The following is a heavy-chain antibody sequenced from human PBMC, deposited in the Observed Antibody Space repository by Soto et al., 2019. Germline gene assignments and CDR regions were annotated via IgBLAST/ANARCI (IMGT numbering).Heavy chain of an antibody. Sequence: GASVKVSCKASGYTFTSYDINWVRQATGQGLEWMGWMNPNSGNTGYAQKFQGRVTMTRNTSISTAYMELSSLRSEDTAVYYCALVWFGELSSDYWGQGTLVTVSS. J-gene: IGHJ4*02. V-gene: IGHV1-8*01. CDR2: MNPNSGNT. CDR1: GYTFTSYD. D-gene: IGHD3-10*01. CDR3: ALVWFGELSSDY.